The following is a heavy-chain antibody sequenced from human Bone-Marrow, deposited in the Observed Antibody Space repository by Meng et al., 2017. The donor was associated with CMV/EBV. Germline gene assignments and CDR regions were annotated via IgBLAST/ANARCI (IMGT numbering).Heavy chain of an antibody. J-gene: IGHJ3*02. CDR3: ASQRIIPDNNDAFDI. V-gene: IGHV1-18*01. D-gene: IGHD6-25*01. CDR1: GYTFTNYG. Sequence: ASVKVSCKASGYTFTNYGISWVRQAPGRGLEWMGWISVYNDNINSAQKFQGRVTMTTDTSTSTAYMELSSLRSEDTAVYYCASQRIIPDNNDAFDIWGQGTMVTVSS. CDR2: ISVYNDNI.